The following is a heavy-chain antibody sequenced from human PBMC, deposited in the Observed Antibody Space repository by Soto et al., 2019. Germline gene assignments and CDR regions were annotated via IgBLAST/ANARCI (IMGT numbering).Heavy chain of an antibody. J-gene: IGHJ2*01. Sequence: QVQLVESGGGVVQPGRSLRLSCEASGFTFSSYGMHWVRQAPGKGLQWVAVIWYDGSNEYYADHVKGRLTISRDNSKNTLFLQMNSLRVEDTAIYYCAREGDYVGWYFDLWGRDTLVTVSS. V-gene: IGHV3-33*01. D-gene: IGHD4-17*01. CDR1: GFTFSSYG. CDR2: IWYDGSNE. CDR3: AREGDYVGWYFDL.